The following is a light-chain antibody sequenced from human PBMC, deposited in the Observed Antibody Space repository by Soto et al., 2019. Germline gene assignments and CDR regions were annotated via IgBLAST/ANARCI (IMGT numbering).Light chain of an antibody. J-gene: IGKJ1*01. CDR2: GAS. CDR1: QDISTN. CDR3: QQYYNWLRT. Sequence: EIVMTQSPATLSVSPGERATLSCRASQDISTNLAWYQQKPGQAPRLLIYGASTRATGIPARFSGSGSGTEFNLTISSLQSEDFAVYYCQQYYNWLRTFGQGTKVEIK. V-gene: IGKV3-15*01.